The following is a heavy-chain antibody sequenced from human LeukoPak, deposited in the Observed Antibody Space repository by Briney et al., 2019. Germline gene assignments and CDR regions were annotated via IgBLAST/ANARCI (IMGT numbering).Heavy chain of an antibody. CDR1: GYTFTSYG. CDR3: ARGFYYDSSGSGEAFDI. V-gene: IGHV1-18*01. D-gene: IGHD3-22*01. CDR2: ISAYNGNT. Sequence: ASVKVSCKASGYTFTSYGISWVRQAPGQGLEWMGWISAYNGNTNYAQKLQGRVTMTTDTSTSTAYMELRSLRSDDTAVYYCARGFYYDSSGSGEAFDIWGQGTMVTVSS. J-gene: IGHJ3*02.